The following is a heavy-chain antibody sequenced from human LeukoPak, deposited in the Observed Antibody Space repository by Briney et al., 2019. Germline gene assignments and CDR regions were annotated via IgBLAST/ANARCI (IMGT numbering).Heavy chain of an antibody. D-gene: IGHD3-9*01. Sequence: SETLSLTCTVSGGSISSGSYYWSWIREPAGKGLEWIGRIYTSGSTNYNPSLKSRVTISVDTSKNQFSLKLSSVTAADTAVYYCARLNYDILTGSNAFDYWGQGTLVTVSS. CDR2: IYTSGST. V-gene: IGHV4-61*02. J-gene: IGHJ4*02. CDR1: GGSISSGSYY. CDR3: ARLNYDILTGSNAFDY.